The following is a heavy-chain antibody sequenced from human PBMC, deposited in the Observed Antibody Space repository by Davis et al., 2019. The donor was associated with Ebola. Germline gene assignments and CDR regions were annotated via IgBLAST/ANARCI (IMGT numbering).Heavy chain of an antibody. CDR1: GYTFTGYY. CDR2: INPNSGGT. V-gene: IGHV1-2*02. D-gene: IGHD3-22*01. J-gene: IGHJ4*02. CDR3: ARALHSSGYYEHYFDY. Sequence: ASVKVSCKASGYTFTGYYMHWVRQAPGQGLEWMGWINPNSGGTNYAQKFQGRVTMTRDTSISTAYMELSRLRSDDTAVYYCARALHSSGYYEHYFDYWGQGTLVTVSS.